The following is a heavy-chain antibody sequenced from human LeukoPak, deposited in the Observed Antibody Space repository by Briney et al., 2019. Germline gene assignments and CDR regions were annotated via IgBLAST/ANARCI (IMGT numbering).Heavy chain of an antibody. CDR2: IYYSGST. V-gene: IGHV4-39*01. Sequence: SETLSLTCTVSGGSISSSSYYWGWIRQPPGKGLEWIASIYYSGSTYYNPSLKSRVTISVDTSKNQFSLKLSSVTAADTAVYYCARFHQGATLFDYWGQGTLVTVSS. J-gene: IGHJ4*02. CDR1: GGSISSSSYY. CDR3: ARFHQGATLFDY. D-gene: IGHD1-26*01.